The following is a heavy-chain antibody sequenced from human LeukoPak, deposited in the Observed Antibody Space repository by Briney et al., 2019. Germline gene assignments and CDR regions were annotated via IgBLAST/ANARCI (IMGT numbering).Heavy chain of an antibody. V-gene: IGHV1-2*02. D-gene: IGHD3-22*01. J-gene: IGHJ5*02. CDR2: INPNSGGT. CDR1: GYTFTGYY. Sequence: ASVKVSCKASGYTFTGYYMHWVRQAPGQELEWMGWINPNSGGTNYAQKFQGRVTMTRDTSISTAYMELSRLRSDDTAVYYCARTSYYYDSSGYYYGPWGQGTLVTVSS. CDR3: ARTSYYYDSSGYYYGP.